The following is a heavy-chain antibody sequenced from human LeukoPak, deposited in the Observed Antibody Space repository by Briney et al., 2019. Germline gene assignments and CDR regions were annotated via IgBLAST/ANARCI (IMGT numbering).Heavy chain of an antibody. Sequence: ASVKVSCKASGYTFTSYDINWVRQATGQGLEWMGWMNPNSGNTNYAQKFQGRVTITRNTSLSTAYMELSSLRSDDAAVYYWARERPILRRWGYYYYYRDVWGKGTAVTVSS. J-gene: IGHJ6*03. CDR1: GYTFTSYD. CDR3: ARERPILRRWGYYYYYRDV. CDR2: MNPNSGNT. V-gene: IGHV1-8*03. D-gene: IGHD1-26*01.